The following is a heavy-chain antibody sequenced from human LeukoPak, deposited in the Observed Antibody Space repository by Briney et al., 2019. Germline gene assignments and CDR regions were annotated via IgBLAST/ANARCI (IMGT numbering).Heavy chain of an antibody. V-gene: IGHV3-48*04. CDR1: GFTFSNYN. Sequence: TGGSLRLSCAASGFTFSNYNMNWVRQAPGKGLEWVSYISSTTSTIYYADSVKGRFTISRDDASNSVFLQMNSLRAEDAAVYYCASGRSDYYLDAFDIWGQGTTVTVSS. CDR3: ASGRSDYYLDAFDI. CDR2: ISSTTSTI. J-gene: IGHJ3*02. D-gene: IGHD3-22*01.